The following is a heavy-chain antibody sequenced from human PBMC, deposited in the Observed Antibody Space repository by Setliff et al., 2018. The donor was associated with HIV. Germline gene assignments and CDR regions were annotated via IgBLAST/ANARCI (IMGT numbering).Heavy chain of an antibody. Sequence: PSETLSLTCSVSGGSINSSTYYWGWVRQPPGKGLEWIGSINYSGRTHYNPSLESRGTISIDTSENQCSLKVTSVTAADTAVYYCARGRMISMVRGFKNFDYWGQGTLVTVSS. CDR2: INYSGRT. V-gene: IGHV4-39*01. CDR1: GGSINSSTYY. J-gene: IGHJ4*02. CDR3: ARGRMISMVRGFKNFDY. D-gene: IGHD3-10*01.